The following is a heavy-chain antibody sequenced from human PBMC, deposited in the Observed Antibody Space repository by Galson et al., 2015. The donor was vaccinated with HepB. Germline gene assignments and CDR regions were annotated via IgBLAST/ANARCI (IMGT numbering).Heavy chain of an antibody. J-gene: IGHJ6*02. Sequence: SLRLSCAASGFTFSSYSMNWVRQAPGKGLEWVSSISSSSSYIYYADSVKGRFTISRDNAKNSLYLQMNSLRAEDTAVYYCARDDWLLPLYYYYGMDVWGQGTTVTVSS. CDR3: ARDDWLLPLYYYYGMDV. CDR2: ISSSSSYI. V-gene: IGHV3-21*01. CDR1: GFTFSSYS. D-gene: IGHD3-9*01.